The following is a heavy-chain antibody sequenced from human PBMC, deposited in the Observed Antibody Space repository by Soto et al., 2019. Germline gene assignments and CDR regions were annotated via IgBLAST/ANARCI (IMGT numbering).Heavy chain of an antibody. D-gene: IGHD5-18*01. CDR2: IDPSDSYT. Sequence: GESLKISCKGSGYSFTSYWISWVRQMPGKGLEWMGRIDPSDSYTNYSPSFQGHVTISADKSISTAYLQWSSLKASDTAMYYCASSPKDTAMVNSFDPWGQGTLVTVS. J-gene: IGHJ5*02. CDR1: GYSFTSYW. V-gene: IGHV5-10-1*01. CDR3: ASSPKDTAMVNSFDP.